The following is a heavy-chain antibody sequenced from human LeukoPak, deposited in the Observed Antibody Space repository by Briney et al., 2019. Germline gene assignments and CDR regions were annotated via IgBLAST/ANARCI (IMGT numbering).Heavy chain of an antibody. D-gene: IGHD3-10*01. CDR3: AAMVRGVIYAFDI. CDR1: GGSISSGGYS. Sequence: PSQTLSLTCTVSGGSISSGGYSWSWIRQHPGKGLEWIGYIYYSGSTYYNPSLKSRVTISVDTSKNQFSLKLSSVTAADTAVYYCAAMVRGVIYAFDIWGQGTMVTVSS. V-gene: IGHV4-31*03. J-gene: IGHJ3*02. CDR2: IYYSGST.